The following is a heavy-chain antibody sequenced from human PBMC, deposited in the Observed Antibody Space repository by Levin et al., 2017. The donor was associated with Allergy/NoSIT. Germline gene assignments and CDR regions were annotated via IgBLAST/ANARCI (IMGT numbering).Heavy chain of an antibody. Sequence: GGSLRLSCAASGFTFSSYSMNWVRQAPGKGLEWVSSISSSSSYIYYTDSVKGRFTISRDNAKNSLYLQMNSLRAEDTAVYYCARDGEVGATTYYFDYWGQGTLVTVSS. V-gene: IGHV3-21*01. J-gene: IGHJ4*02. CDR3: ARDGEVGATTYYFDY. CDR2: ISSSSSYI. CDR1: GFTFSSYS. D-gene: IGHD1-26*01.